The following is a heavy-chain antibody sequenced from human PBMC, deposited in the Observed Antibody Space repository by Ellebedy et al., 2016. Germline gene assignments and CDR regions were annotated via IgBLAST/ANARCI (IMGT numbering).Heavy chain of an antibody. CDR3: ARGGDGDYIGWRFDL. CDR2: IKHDGSAK. Sequence: GGSLRLSXAVSGFRFSNYWMTWVRQAPGKGLEWVANIKHDGSAKYCVDSVKGRFTMSRDNAKYSLYLQMNSLRAEDTAVYYCARGGDGDYIGWRFDLWGQGTMVTVSS. CDR1: GFRFSNYW. J-gene: IGHJ3*01. V-gene: IGHV3-7*01. D-gene: IGHD4-17*01.